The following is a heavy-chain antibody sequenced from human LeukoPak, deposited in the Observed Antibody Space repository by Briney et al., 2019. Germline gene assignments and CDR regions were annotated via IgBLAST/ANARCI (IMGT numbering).Heavy chain of an antibody. CDR3: ARHPSAVAGKTFDY. Sequence: SETLSLTCTVSGGSLSSYYWSWIGQPPGKGLEWIGYIYYGGNTNYNPSLKSRVTISVDTSKNQFSLKLSSVTAADTAVYYCARHPSAVAGKTFDYWGQGTLVTVSS. J-gene: IGHJ4*02. CDR2: IYYGGNT. D-gene: IGHD6-19*01. V-gene: IGHV4-59*08. CDR1: GGSLSSYY.